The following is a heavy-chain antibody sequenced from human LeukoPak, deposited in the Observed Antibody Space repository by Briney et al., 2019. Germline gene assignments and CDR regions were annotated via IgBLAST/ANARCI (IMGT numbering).Heavy chain of an antibody. CDR1: GFTFSSYG. Sequence: GGSLRLSCAASGFTFSSYGMHWVRQAPGKGLEWVAFIRYDGSNKYYADSVKGRFTISRDNSKNTLYLQMNSLRAGDTAVYYCAKIGIMATITFDYWGQGTLVTVSS. J-gene: IGHJ4*02. CDR2: IRYDGSNK. CDR3: AKIGIMATITFDY. D-gene: IGHD5-24*01. V-gene: IGHV3-30*02.